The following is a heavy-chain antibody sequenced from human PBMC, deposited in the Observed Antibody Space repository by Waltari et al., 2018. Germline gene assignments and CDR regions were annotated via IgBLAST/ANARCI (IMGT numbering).Heavy chain of an antibody. D-gene: IGHD4-17*01. CDR3: ARQYGPGDYLDY. CDR2: IYHSGST. V-gene: IGHV4-38-2*01. J-gene: IGHJ4*02. CDR1: GYSISSGYY. Sequence: QVQLQESGPGLVKPSETLSLTCAVSGYSISSGYYWGWIRQPPGKGLEWIGSIYHSGSTYYNPSLKSRVTRSVDTSKNQFSLKLSSVTAADTAVYYCARQYGPGDYLDYWGQGTLVTVSS.